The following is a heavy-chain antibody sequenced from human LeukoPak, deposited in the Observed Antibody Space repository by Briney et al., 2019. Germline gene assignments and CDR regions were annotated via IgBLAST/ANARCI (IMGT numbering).Heavy chain of an antibody. CDR3: AREAGIDWAPYFDY. V-gene: IGHV6-1*01. CDR2: TYYMSKLYN. D-gene: IGHD3-9*01. J-gene: IGHJ4*02. CDR1: GDSVSSNSAA. Sequence: SQTLSLTCAISGDSVSSNSAAWNWGRQSPSGCLECLGRTYYMSKLYNDYAVSVKSRITINPDTSKNQFSLQLNSVTPEDTAVYYCAREAGIDWAPYFDYWGQGTLVTVSS.